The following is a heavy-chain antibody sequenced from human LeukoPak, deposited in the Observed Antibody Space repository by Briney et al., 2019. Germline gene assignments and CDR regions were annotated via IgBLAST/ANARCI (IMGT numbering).Heavy chain of an antibody. CDR2: MHPNSGNT. CDR3: ARGPRYNWNDPTRFYYYYYMDV. D-gene: IGHD1-1*01. J-gene: IGHJ6*03. CDR1: GYTHTSYD. Sequence: ASVNVSRKASGYTHTSYDIHWVRQAPGQGLEGMGWMHPNSGNTLYAQKFQGRVTMTRNSSISTAYMELSSLRSEDTAVYYCARGPRYNWNDPTRFYYYYYMDVWGKGTTVTVSS. V-gene: IGHV1-8*01.